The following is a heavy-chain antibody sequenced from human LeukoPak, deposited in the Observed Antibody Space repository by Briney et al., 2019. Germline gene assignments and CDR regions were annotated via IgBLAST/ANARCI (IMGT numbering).Heavy chain of an antibody. D-gene: IGHD6-6*01. J-gene: IGHJ3*02. CDR2: INHSGST. CDR3: ARRRRRCSSLGDAFDI. CDR1: GGSFSGYY. V-gene: IGHV4-34*01. Sequence: PSETLSLTCAVYGGSFSGYYWSWIRQPPGKGLEWIGEINHSGSTNYNPSLKSRVTISVDTSKNQFSLKLSSVTAADTAVYYCARRRRRCSSLGDAFDIGGQRTMVPVSS.